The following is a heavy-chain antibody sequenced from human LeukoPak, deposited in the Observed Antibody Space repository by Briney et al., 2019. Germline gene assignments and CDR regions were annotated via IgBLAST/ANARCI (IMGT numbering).Heavy chain of an antibody. CDR3: ARHIRRGISGYEFDY. Sequence: SETQSLTCTVSGGSISSSSYYWGWIRQPPGKGLEWIGSIYYSGSTYYNPSLKSRVTISVDTSKNQFSLKLSSVTAADTAVYYCARHIRRGISGYEFDYWGQGTLVTVSS. D-gene: IGHD5-12*01. J-gene: IGHJ4*02. CDR1: GGSISSSSYY. CDR2: IYYSGST. V-gene: IGHV4-39*01.